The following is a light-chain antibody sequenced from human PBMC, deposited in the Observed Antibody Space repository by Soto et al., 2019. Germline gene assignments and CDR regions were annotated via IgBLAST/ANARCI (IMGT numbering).Light chain of an antibody. CDR2: AAS. CDR1: QSISSY. CDR3: QQSYSTPWW. V-gene: IGKV1-39*01. Sequence: DIQMTQSPSPLSASVGDRVTITCRASQSISSYLNWYQQKPGKAPKLLIYAASSLQSGVPSRFSGSGSGTDFTLTISSLQPEDFATYYCQQSYSTPWWFGQGTKVDIK. J-gene: IGKJ1*01.